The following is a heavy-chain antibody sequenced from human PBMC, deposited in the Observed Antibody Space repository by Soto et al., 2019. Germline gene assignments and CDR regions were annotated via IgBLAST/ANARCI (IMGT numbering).Heavy chain of an antibody. J-gene: IGHJ5*02. V-gene: IGHV3-21*01. Sequence: EVQLVESGGGLARPGGSLRLSCAASGFTFSSYSMNWVRQAPGKGLEWVSSISSTSSSVYYADSVKARFTISRDNAKNSLYLQMNSLRSEDTAIYYCARAPDIVVVVAARFDPWGQGTLVTVSS. D-gene: IGHD2-15*01. CDR3: ARAPDIVVVVAARFDP. CDR2: ISSTSSSV. CDR1: GFTFSSYS.